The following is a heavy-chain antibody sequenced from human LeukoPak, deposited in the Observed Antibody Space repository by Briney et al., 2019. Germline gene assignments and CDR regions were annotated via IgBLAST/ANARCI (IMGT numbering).Heavy chain of an antibody. Sequence: SETLSLTCTVSGGSISSSSSYWGWIRQPPGKGLEWIGSMYYSGSTYYNPSLKSRVTISVDTSKNQFSLKLNSVTAADTTVYYCARSRGWYREFDYWGQGTLVTVSS. J-gene: IGHJ4*02. CDR1: GGSISSSSSY. CDR3: ARSRGWYREFDY. CDR2: MYYSGST. V-gene: IGHV4-39*01. D-gene: IGHD6-19*01.